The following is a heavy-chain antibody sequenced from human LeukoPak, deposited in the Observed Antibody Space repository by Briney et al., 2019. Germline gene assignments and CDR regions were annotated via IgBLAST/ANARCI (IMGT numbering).Heavy chain of an antibody. CDR2: IYYSGST. D-gene: IGHD3-16*01. CDR1: GGSISSSSYY. J-gene: IGHJ4*02. V-gene: IGHV4-39*07. Sequence: PSETLSLTCTVSGGSISSSSYYWGWIRQPPGKGLEWIGSIYYSGSTYYNPSLKSRVTISVDTSKNQFSLKLSSVTAADTAVYYCARSQRDGGARVSYWGQGTLVTVSS. CDR3: ARSQRDGGARVSY.